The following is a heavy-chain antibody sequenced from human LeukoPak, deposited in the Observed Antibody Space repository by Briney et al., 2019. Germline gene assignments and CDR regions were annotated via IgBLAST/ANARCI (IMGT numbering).Heavy chain of an antibody. J-gene: IGHJ4*02. V-gene: IGHV3-21*01. Sequence: GGSLRLSCAASGFTFSSYGMHWVRQAPGKGLEWVSSISSSSSYIYYADSVKGRFTISRDNAKNSLYLQMNSLRAEDTAVYYCARAPLGYCSGGSCYDLDYWGQGTLVTVSS. CDR2: ISSSSSYI. CDR1: GFTFSSYG. CDR3: ARAPLGYCSGGSCYDLDY. D-gene: IGHD2-15*01.